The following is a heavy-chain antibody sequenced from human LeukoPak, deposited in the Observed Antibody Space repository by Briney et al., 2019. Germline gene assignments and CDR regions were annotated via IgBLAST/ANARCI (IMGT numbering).Heavy chain of an antibody. J-gene: IGHJ4*02. D-gene: IGHD1-14*01. Sequence: SVKVSCKASGGTFSSYAISWVRQAPGQGLEWMGGIIPIFGTANYAQKFQGRVTITADESTSTAYMELSSLRSEDTAVYYCARETSGMWQPADYWGQGTLVTVSS. CDR1: GGTFSSYA. CDR2: IIPIFGTA. CDR3: ARETSGMWQPADY. V-gene: IGHV1-69*13.